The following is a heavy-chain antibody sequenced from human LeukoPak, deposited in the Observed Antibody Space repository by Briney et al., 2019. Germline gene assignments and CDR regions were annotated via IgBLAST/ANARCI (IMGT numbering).Heavy chain of an antibody. J-gene: IGHJ4*02. CDR3: AKQQLEGGYFDY. CDR2: IIPIFGTA. Sequence: SVKVSCKASGGTFSSYAISWVRQAPGQGLEWMGGIIPIFGTANYAQKFQGRVTITTDESTSTAYMELSSLRSEDTAVYYCAKQQLEGGYFDYWGQGTLVTVSS. CDR1: GGTFSSYA. V-gene: IGHV1-69*05. D-gene: IGHD6-13*01.